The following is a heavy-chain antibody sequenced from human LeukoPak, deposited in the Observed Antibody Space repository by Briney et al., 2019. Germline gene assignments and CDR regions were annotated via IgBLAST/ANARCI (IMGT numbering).Heavy chain of an antibody. D-gene: IGHD6-6*01. V-gene: IGHV5-10-1*01. CDR3: ARTKYSSSWYYFDY. CDR1: GYSFTSYW. Sequence: GESLKISCKGSGYSFTSYWISWVRQMPGEGLEWMGRIDPSDSYTNYSPSFQGHVTISADKSISTAYLQWSSLKASDTAMYYCARTKYSSSWYYFDYWGQGTLVTVSS. CDR2: IDPSDSYT. J-gene: IGHJ4*02.